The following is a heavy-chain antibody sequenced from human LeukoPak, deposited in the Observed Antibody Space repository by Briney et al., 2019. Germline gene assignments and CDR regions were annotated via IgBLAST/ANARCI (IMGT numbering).Heavy chain of an antibody. V-gene: IGHV3-23*01. CDR3: AKDSSGWSIGEYYFDY. D-gene: IGHD6-19*01. Sequence: GGSLRLSCAASGFTFSSYAMSWVRQAPGKGLEWVSAISGSGGRTYYADSVKGRFTISRDNSKNTLYLQMNSLRAEDTAVYYCAKDSSGWSIGEYYFDYWGQGTLVTVSS. CDR2: ISGSGGRT. J-gene: IGHJ4*02. CDR1: GFTFSSYA.